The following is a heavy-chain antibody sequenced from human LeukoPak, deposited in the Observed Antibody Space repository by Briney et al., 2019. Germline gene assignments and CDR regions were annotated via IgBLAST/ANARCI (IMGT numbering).Heavy chain of an antibody. CDR3: ARGDGDYDWFDP. CDR2: IYTSGST. Sequence: SEILSLTCTVSGYSISSGYYWGWIRQPPGKGLEWIGRIYTSGSTNYNPSLKSRVTISVDTSKNQFSLKLSSVTAADTAVYYCARGDGDYDWFDPWGQGTLVTVSS. CDR1: GYSISSGYY. J-gene: IGHJ5*02. D-gene: IGHD4-17*01. V-gene: IGHV4-38-2*02.